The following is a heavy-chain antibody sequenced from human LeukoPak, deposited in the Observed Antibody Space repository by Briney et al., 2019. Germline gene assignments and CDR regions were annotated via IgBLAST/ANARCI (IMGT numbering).Heavy chain of an antibody. D-gene: IGHD2-2*01. Sequence: ASVKVSCKASGGTFSSYAISWVRQAPGQGLEWMGGIIPIFGTANYAQKFQGRVTITADESTSTAYMELSSLRSEDTAVYYCASYPLNDCSSTNCPPGGWGQGTLVTVSS. V-gene: IGHV1-69*13. J-gene: IGHJ4*02. CDR1: GGTFSSYA. CDR3: ASYPLNDCSSTNCPPGG. CDR2: IIPIFGTA.